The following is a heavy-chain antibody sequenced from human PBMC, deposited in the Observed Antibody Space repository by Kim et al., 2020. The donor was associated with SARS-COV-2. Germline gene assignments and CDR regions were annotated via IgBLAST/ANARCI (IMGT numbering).Heavy chain of an antibody. CDR2: IYHSGST. J-gene: IGHJ6*02. D-gene: IGHD3-22*01. CDR3: ARALYYYDSSGYPYYYYYYGMDV. V-gene: IGHV4-4*02. Sequence: SETLSLTCAVSGGSISSSNWWSWVRQPPGKGLEWIGEIYHSGSTNYNPSLKSRVTISVDKSKNQFSLKLSSVTAADTAVYYCARALYYYDSSGYPYYYYYYGMDVWGQGTTVTVSS. CDR1: GGSISSSNW.